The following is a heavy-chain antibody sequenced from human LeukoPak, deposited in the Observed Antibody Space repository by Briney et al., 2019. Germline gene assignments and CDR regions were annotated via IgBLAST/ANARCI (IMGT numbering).Heavy chain of an antibody. J-gene: IGHJ6*02. V-gene: IGHV4-34*01. CDR1: GGSFSGYY. CDR2: INHSGST. CDR3: ARGGQGRRLPLGYCSGGSCSHTARDYYYYGMDV. Sequence: PSETLSLTCAVYGGSFSGYYWSWIRQPPGKGLEWIGEINHSGSTNYNPSLKSRVTISVDTSKNQFSLKLSSVTAADTAVYYCARGGQGRRLPLGYCSGGSCSHTARDYYYYGMDVWGQGTTVTVSS. D-gene: IGHD2-15*01.